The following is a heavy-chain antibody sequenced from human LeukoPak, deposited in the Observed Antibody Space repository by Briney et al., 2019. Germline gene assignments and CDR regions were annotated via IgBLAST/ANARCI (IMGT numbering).Heavy chain of an antibody. CDR2: TYYRSKWYN. D-gene: IGHD6-13*01. V-gene: IGHV6-1*01. Sequence: SQTLSLTCAISGDSVSSNSAAWNWIRQSPSRGLEWLGRTYYRSKWYNDYAVSVKSRITINPDTSKNQFSLQLNSVTPEGTAVYYCARGWGAAADRGDPFSFLISDWGQGTLVTVSS. J-gene: IGHJ4*02. CDR1: GDSVSSNSAA. CDR3: ARGWGAAADRGDPFSFLISD.